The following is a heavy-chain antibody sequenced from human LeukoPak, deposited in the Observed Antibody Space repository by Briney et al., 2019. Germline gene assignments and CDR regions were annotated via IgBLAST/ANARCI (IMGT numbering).Heavy chain of an antibody. J-gene: IGHJ6*03. V-gene: IGHV3-21*01. Sequence: PGGSLRLSCAASGFTFSSYSMNWVRQAPGKGLEWVSSISSSSSYIYYADSVKGRFTISRDNAKNSLYLQMNSLRAEDTAVYYCARDYYPPVPYSHETRFDYYYYYYMDVWGKGTTVTVSS. CDR2: ISSSSSYI. CDR1: GFTFSSYS. CDR3: ARDYYPPVPYSHETRFDYYYYYYMDV. D-gene: IGHD3-22*01.